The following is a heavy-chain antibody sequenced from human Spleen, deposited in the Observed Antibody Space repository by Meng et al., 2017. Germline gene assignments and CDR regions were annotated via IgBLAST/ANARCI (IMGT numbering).Heavy chain of an antibody. V-gene: IGHV5-51*01. CDR3: VRGYDY. D-gene: IGHD3-22*01. CDR1: GYSFTSYW. J-gene: IGHJ4*02. CDR2: IYPDDSDT. Sequence: GESLKISCKGSGYSFTSYWISRVRQMPGKGLEWMGVIYPDDSDTRYSPTFQGQVTISADKSITTAYLHWASLRASDTTMYYCVRGYDYWGQGTLVTVSS.